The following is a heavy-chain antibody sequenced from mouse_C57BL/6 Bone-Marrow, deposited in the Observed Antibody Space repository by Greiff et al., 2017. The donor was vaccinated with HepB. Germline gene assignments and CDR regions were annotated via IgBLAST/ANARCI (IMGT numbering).Heavy chain of an antibody. Sequence: QVQLQQPGAELVNPGASVKMSCKASGYTFTSYWITWVKQRPGQGLEWIGDIYPGSGSTNYNEKFKSKATLTVDTSSSTAYMQLSSLTSEDSAVYYCASSIYYDYLYAMDYWGQGTSVTVSS. CDR3: ASSIYYDYLYAMDY. V-gene: IGHV1-55*01. CDR1: GYTFTSYW. J-gene: IGHJ4*01. CDR2: IYPGSGST. D-gene: IGHD2-4*01.